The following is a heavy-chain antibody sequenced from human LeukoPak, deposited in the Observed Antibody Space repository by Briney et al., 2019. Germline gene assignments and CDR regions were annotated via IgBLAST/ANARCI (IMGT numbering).Heavy chain of an antibody. V-gene: IGHV4-34*01. J-gene: IGHJ4*02. CDR1: GGSFSGYY. D-gene: IGHD4/OR15-4a*01. CDR3: ARGDGANVPFDY. CDR2: INHSGST. Sequence: SETLSLTCAVYGGSFSGYYWSWIRQPPGKGLEWIGEINHSGSTNYNPSLKSRVTISVDTSKNQFSLKLSSVTAADTAVYYCARGDGANVPFDYWGQGTLVTVSS.